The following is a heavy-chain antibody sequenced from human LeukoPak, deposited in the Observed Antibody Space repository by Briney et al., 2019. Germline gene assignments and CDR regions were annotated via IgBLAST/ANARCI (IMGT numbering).Heavy chain of an antibody. CDR1: GFTFSNYA. CDR2: ISGLGGTT. Sequence: PGGSLRLSCAASGFTFSNYAMSWVRQPPGKGLEWVSLISGLGGTTYYADSVKGRFNISRDNSKNTLHLQMNSLRAEDTAIYYCAKDARGYALGPGYHWGQGALVTVSS. J-gene: IGHJ5*02. CDR3: AKDARGYALGPGYH. V-gene: IGHV3-23*01. D-gene: IGHD5-18*01.